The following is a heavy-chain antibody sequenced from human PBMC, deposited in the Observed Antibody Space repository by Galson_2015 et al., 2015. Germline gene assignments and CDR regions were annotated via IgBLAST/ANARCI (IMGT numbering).Heavy chain of an antibody. D-gene: IGHD2-15*01. CDR3: TRDSHCSGGSCDLDY. V-gene: IGHV1-69*01. J-gene: IGHJ4*02. Sequence: SCPASCCLFRLSSLLWFLPSPGQGLEWMGGIIPIFGTANYAQKFQGRVTITADESTSTAYMELSSLRSEGTAVYYCTRDSHCSGGSCDLDYSGQGTLVTVSS. CDR2: IIPIFGTA. CDR1: CCLFRLSS.